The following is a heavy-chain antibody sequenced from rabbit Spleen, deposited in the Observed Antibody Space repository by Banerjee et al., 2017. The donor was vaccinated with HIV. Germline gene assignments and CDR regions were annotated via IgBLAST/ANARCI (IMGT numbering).Heavy chain of an antibody. CDR2: TYTGSRTNT. J-gene: IGHJ4*01. Sequence: QEQLEESGGDLVKPGASLTLTCTASGFTISSSYWMCWVRQAPGKGLEWIACTYTGSRTNTYYASWVNGRFTVSKTSSTTVTLQMTSLTAADTATYFCARDPHAISGDVFNLWGQGTLVTVS. CDR1: GFTISSSYW. CDR3: ARDPHAISGDVFNL. D-gene: IGHD1-1*01. V-gene: IGHV1S45*01.